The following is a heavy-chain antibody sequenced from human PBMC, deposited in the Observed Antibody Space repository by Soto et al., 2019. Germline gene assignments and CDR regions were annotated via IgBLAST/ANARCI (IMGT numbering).Heavy chain of an antibody. D-gene: IGHD2-8*01. CDR3: TAGKLYPSLDFDY. V-gene: IGHV3-49*04. CDR2: IRSKAYGGTT. J-gene: IGHJ4*02. Sequence: SLRLSCTASGFTFNDYTLSWVRQAPGKGLEWVGFIRSKAYGGTTEYAASVKGRFTISRDDSKSTAYLQMNSLKTEDTAVYYCTAGKLYPSLDFDYWGQGTLVTVSP. CDR1: GFTFNDYT.